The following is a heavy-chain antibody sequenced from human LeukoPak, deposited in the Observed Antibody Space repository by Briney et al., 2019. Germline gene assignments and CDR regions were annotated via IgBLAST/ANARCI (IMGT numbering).Heavy chain of an antibody. CDR3: ARTPGSGWYIGY. CDR1: GFTFSSYS. V-gene: IGHV3-21*01. CDR2: ISSSSSYI. D-gene: IGHD6-19*01. J-gene: IGHJ4*02. Sequence: GRSLRLSCAASGFTFSSYSMNWVRQAPGKGLEWVSSISSSSSYIYYADSVKGRFTISRDNAKNSLYLQMNSLRAEDTAVYYCARTPGSGWYIGYWGQGTLVTVSS.